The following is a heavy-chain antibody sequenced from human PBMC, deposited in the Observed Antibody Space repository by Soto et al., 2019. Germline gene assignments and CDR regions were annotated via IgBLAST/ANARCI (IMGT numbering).Heavy chain of an antibody. CDR3: AGEVLWGVRESGFGH. J-gene: IGHJ4*02. V-gene: IGHV3-66*01. Sequence: EVQLVESGGGLVQPGGSLRLSCAASGFTISSTYMTWVRQAPGKGLEWLSVIYAGGTTHYADSVKARFTISRNNSKNMVYLQVNRLRAEDTAVYYCAGEVLWGVRESGFGHGGQGAVVVVAS. CDR1: GFTISSTY. CDR2: IYAGGTT. D-gene: IGHD3-16*01.